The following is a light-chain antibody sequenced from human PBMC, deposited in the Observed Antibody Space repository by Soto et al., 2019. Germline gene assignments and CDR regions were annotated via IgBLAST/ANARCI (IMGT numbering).Light chain of an antibody. J-gene: IGKJ1*01. CDR3: QQYGRPPKT. CDR2: GAS. CDR1: QSVSSSY. V-gene: IGKV3-20*01. Sequence: EIVLTQSPGTLSLSPGERATLSCRASQSVSSSYLAWYQQKPGQAPRLLIYGASTRATGIPDRFSGSGSGTDFILTISSLEPEDSAVYICQQYGRPPKTFGLGTKVDNK.